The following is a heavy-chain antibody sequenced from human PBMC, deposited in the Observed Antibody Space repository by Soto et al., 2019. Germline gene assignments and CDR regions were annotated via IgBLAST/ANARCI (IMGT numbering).Heavy chain of an antibody. V-gene: IGHV4-59*01. J-gene: IGHJ5*02. CDR1: GASISSYY. CDR3: ARVPFVGYFDWLDP. CDR2: MHHTQGT. D-gene: IGHD3-9*01. Sequence: PSKTLSLTCSVSGASISSYYWTWIRQPPGGGLEWIGYMHHTQGTNDNPSLRGRVHMSIDTSMNQFSLRLTSVTAADTAVYYCARVPFVGYFDWLDPWGHGTLVTVS.